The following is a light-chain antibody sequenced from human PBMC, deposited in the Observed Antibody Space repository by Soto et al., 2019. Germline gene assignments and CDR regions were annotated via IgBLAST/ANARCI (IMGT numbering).Light chain of an antibody. V-gene: IGLV2-14*01. CDR2: EVS. CDR1: SSDVGGYNY. Sequence: QSVLTQPASVSGSPGQSITISCTGTSSDVGGYNYVSWYQQHPGKAPKLMIYEVSNRPSGVSNRFSGSKSGNTASLTISGLQAEDEADYYCSSYTSSSTIVVFGGGTELTV. CDR3: SSYTSSSTIVV. J-gene: IGLJ2*01.